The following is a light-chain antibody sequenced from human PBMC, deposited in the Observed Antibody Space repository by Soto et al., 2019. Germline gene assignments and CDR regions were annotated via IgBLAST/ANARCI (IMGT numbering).Light chain of an antibody. V-gene: IGKV3-11*01. CDR2: DAS. CDR3: QQRGNWPVT. CDR1: QSVGSY. Sequence: EIVLTQSPATPSLSPGERATLSCRASQSVGSYFAWYQQKPGQAPRLLIYDASNRATGIPARFSGSGSGTDFTLTISSLELDDFAVYYCQQRGNWPVTFGQGTRVDIK. J-gene: IGKJ1*01.